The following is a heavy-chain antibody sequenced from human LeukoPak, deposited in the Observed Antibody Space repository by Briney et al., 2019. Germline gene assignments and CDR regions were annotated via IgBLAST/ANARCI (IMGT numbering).Heavy chain of an antibody. J-gene: IGHJ5*02. V-gene: IGHV4-39*01. CDR3: ASQSPVWFGELLSWFDP. CDR2: IYYSGST. D-gene: IGHD3-10*01. CDR1: GGSITSSSYH. Sequence: PSETLSLTCTVSGGSITSSSYHWGWIRQPPGKGLEWIGYIYYSGSTNYNPSLKSRVTISVDTSKNQFSLKLSSVTAADTAVYYCASQSPVWFGELLSWFDPWGQGTLVTVSS.